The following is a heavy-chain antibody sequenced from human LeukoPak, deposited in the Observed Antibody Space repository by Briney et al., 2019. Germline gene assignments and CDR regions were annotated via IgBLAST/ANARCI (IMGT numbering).Heavy chain of an antibody. J-gene: IGHJ4*02. CDR2: ISYDGSNK. Sequence: GGSLRLSCAASGFTFSSYAMHWVRQAPGKGLEWVAVISYDGSNKYYADSVKGRFTISRDNSKNTLYLQMNSLRAEDTAVYYCARDTWGWGGYPYPHDYWGQGTLVTVSS. CDR3: ARDTWGWGGYPYPHDY. D-gene: IGHD3-3*01. CDR1: GFTFSSYA. V-gene: IGHV3-30*04.